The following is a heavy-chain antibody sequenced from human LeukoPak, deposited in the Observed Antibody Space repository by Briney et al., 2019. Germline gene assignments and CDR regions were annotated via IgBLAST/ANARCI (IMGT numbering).Heavy chain of an antibody. CDR2: INPNSGGT. Sequence: ASVKVSCKASGYTFTDYYMHWVRQAPGQGLEWMGWINPNSGGTNYAQKFQGRVTMTRDTSICTAYMELSRLRSDDTAVYYCARDRTFFDYWGQGTLVTVSS. CDR1: GYTFTDYY. J-gene: IGHJ4*02. CDR3: ARDRTFFDY. D-gene: IGHD1-1*01. V-gene: IGHV1-2*02.